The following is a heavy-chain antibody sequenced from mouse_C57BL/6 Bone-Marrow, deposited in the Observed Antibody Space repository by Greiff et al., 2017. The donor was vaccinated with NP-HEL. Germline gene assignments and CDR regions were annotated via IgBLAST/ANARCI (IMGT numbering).Heavy chain of an antibody. J-gene: IGHJ3*01. CDR2: ISDGGGYT. Sequence: EVKLVESGGGLVKPGGSLKLSCAASGFTFSSYAMSWVRQTPEKRLEWVGTISDGGGYTYYPDNVKGRFTISRDNAKNNMYLQMSHLKSEDTAMYYCARERNPWFAYWGQGTLVTVSA. V-gene: IGHV5-4*01. CDR1: GFTFSSYA. CDR3: ARERNPWFAY.